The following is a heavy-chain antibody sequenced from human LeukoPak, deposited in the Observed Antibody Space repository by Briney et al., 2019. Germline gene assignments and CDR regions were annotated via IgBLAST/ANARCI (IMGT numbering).Heavy chain of an antibody. D-gene: IGHD2-15*01. V-gene: IGHV3-23*03. Sequence: PGGSLRLSCGASRFIFSNYAMTWVRQAPGKGLEWVSSIEGDGSGTYYADSVRGRFIVSRDNSKNTLFLQMNRLRAEDAAVYYCAKDSVSQNGIFDPFDVWGLETLVTVSS. CDR1: RFIFSNYA. CDR2: IEGDGSGT. CDR3: AKDSVSQNGIFDPFDV. J-gene: IGHJ3*01.